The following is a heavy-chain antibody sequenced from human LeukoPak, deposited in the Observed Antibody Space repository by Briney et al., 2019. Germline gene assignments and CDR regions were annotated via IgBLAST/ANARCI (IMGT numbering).Heavy chain of an antibody. CDR3: ARAQSRNVLRYFDWSATSFDY. D-gene: IGHD3-9*01. CDR1: GGTFTSYA. J-gene: IGHJ4*02. Sequence: GSSVKVSCKASGGTFTSYAISWGRQAPGQGLEGRGGIIPIFGKANYAQKFQGRVTITTDESTSTAYMELSSLRSGDTAVYYCARAQSRNVLRYFDWSATSFDYWGQGTLVTVSS. V-gene: IGHV1-69*05. CDR2: IIPIFGKA.